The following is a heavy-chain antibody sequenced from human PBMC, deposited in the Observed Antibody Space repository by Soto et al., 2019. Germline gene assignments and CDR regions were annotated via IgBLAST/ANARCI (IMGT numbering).Heavy chain of an antibody. Sequence: GSLRLSCAASGFTFSSYDMHWVRQATGKGLEWVSAIGTAGDTYYPGSVKGRFTISRENAKNSLYLQMNSLRAEDTAVYYCARKANYDFWSGYYLDYYYYGMDVWGQGPTVTVSS. CDR1: GFTFSSYD. V-gene: IGHV3-13*01. CDR3: ARKANYDFWSGYYLDYYYYGMDV. D-gene: IGHD3-3*01. CDR2: IGTAGDT. J-gene: IGHJ6*01.